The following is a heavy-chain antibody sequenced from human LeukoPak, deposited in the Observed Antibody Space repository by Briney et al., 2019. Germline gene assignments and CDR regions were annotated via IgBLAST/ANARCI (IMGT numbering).Heavy chain of an antibody. J-gene: IGHJ6*03. CDR2: ISAYNGNT. CDR1: GYTFTSYG. D-gene: IGHD5-12*01. CDR3: AKDYEDYYYYYYMDV. Sequence: ASVKVSCKASGYTFTSYGISWVRQAPGQGLEWMGWISAYNGNTNYAQKLQGRVTMTTDTSTSTAYMELSRLTSDDTAVYYCAKDYEDYYYYYYMDVWGKGTTVTVSS. V-gene: IGHV1-18*01.